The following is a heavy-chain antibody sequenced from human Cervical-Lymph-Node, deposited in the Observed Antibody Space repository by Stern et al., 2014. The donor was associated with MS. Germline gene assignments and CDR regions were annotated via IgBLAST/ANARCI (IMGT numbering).Heavy chain of an antibody. CDR2: IDWDDDK. CDR3: VRSWKNYDFWSHYFFDY. V-gene: IGHV2-70*01. CDR1: GFSLTTSGVC. J-gene: IGHJ4*02. D-gene: IGHD3-3*01. Sequence: QVTLKESGPALVEPTQTLTLTCTFSGFSLTTSGVCVSWIRQPPGKALEWLALIDWDDDKYYSPLLKTRLRISKDTSKNQVVLTMTSMDPVDTATYYCVRSWKNYDFWSHYFFDYWGQGTLVTVSS.